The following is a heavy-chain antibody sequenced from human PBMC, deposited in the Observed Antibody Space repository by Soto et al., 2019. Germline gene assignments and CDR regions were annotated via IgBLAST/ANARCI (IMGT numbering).Heavy chain of an antibody. CDR1: GYTFTSYD. Sequence: ASVKVSCKASGYTFTSYDINWVRQATGQGLEWMGWMNPNSGNTGYAQKFQGRVTMTRNTSISTAYMELSSLRSEDTAVYYCARGYYDILTGYSYNWFDPWGQGTLVTV. CDR3: ARGYYDILTGYSYNWFDP. CDR2: MNPNSGNT. J-gene: IGHJ5*02. V-gene: IGHV1-8*01. D-gene: IGHD3-9*01.